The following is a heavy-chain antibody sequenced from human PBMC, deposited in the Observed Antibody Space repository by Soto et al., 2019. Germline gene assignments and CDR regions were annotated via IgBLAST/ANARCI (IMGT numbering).Heavy chain of an antibody. V-gene: IGHV2-70*04. CDR3: ARMFHCSGGTCPFDY. J-gene: IGHJ4*02. CDR2: IDWDDDK. CDR1: GFSLSTSGMR. Sequence: SGPTLVNPTQTLTLTCTFSGFSLSTSGMRVSWIRQPPGKALEWLPRIDWDDDKFYNTSLKTRLTISKDSSKNQVVLTMTNMDPVDTATYYCARMFHCSGGTCPFDYWGQGALVTVSS. D-gene: IGHD2-15*01.